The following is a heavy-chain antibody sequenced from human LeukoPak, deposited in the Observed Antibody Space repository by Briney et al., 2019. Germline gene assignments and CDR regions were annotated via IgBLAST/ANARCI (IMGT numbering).Heavy chain of an antibody. Sequence: PGGSLRLSCTTSGLTFTSHGFHWLRQVVGKRLEWVAFVRSDASDTYHANSVKSRFSVSRDDSKNTLYLQMNSLRPEDTAIYYCARDRGKDYFDSWGQGTQVTVSS. D-gene: IGHD4-23*01. CDR2: VRSDASDT. CDR3: ARDRGKDYFDS. V-gene: IGHV3-30*02. J-gene: IGHJ4*02. CDR1: GLTFTSHG.